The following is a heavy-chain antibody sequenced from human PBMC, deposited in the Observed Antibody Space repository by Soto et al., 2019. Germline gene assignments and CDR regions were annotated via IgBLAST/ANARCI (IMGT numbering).Heavy chain of an antibody. V-gene: IGHV4-30-2*01. Sequence: QLQLQESGSGLVKPSQTLSLTCAVSGGSISSGGYSWSWIRQPPGQGLEWIGYISHSGSTYYTPSLKSRVTISVDRSSIQFSLKLSSVTAAATAVYYCARAVGLGAVAADYWGQGTLVTASS. CDR3: ARAVGLGAVAADY. CDR2: ISHSGST. D-gene: IGHD6-19*01. J-gene: IGHJ4*02. CDR1: GGSISSGGYS.